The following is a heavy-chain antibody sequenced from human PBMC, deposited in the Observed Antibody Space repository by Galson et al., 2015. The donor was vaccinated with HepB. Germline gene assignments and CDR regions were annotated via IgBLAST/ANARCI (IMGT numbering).Heavy chain of an antibody. CDR3: AGDRNAWGYGYSMDV. CDR1: GFTFSSYS. V-gene: IGHV3-30*04. D-gene: IGHD5-18*01. CDR2: ISFDGSNK. J-gene: IGHJ6*02. Sequence: SLRLSCAASGFTFSSYSIHWVRQAPGKGLKWVAVISFDGSNKHYADSVKGRFTISRDNSKNTLYLQMNSLRVEDTAVYYCAGDRNAWGYGYSMDVWGQGTRVTSP.